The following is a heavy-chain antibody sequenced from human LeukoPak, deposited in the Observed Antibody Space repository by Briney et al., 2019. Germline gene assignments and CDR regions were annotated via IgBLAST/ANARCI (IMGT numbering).Heavy chain of an antibody. D-gene: IGHD3-22*01. CDR3: ARDLETLSYDSSGYDY. CDR2: ISSSSSYI. CDR1: GFTFSSYS. J-gene: IGHJ4*02. V-gene: IGHV3-21*01. Sequence: PGRSLRLSCAASGFTFSSYSMNWVRQAPGKGLEWVSSISSSSSYIYYADSVKGRFTISRGNAKNSLYLQMNSLRAEDTAVCYCARDLETLSYDSSGYDYWGQGTLVTVSS.